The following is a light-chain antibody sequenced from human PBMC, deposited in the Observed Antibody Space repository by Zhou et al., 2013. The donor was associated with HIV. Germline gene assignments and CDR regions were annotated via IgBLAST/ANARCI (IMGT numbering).Light chain of an antibody. Sequence: IVMTQSPATLSVSPGESATLSCRASQSVSNNLAWYQQKPGQPPRLLIYAAFTRATGVPARFSGSGSGTEFTLTISSLQSEDFAVYYCQQYDNWPLCTFGQGTKLDIK. V-gene: IGKV3-15*01. CDR2: AAF. J-gene: IGKJ2*02. CDR3: QQYDNWPLCT. CDR1: QSVSNN.